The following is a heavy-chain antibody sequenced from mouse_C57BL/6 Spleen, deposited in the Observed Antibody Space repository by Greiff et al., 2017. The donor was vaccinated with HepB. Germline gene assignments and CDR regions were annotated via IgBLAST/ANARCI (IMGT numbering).Heavy chain of an antibody. CDR3: ARSGSYYGSRYWYFDV. J-gene: IGHJ1*03. Sequence: EVKLVESGGGLVKPGGSLKLSCAASGFTFSSYAMSWVRQTPEKRLEWVATISDGGSYTYYPDNVKGRFTISRDNAKNTLYLQMSQLKSEDTAMYYWARSGSYYGSRYWYFDVWGTGTTVTVSS. CDR1: GFTFSSYA. CDR2: ISDGGSYT. V-gene: IGHV5-4*03. D-gene: IGHD1-1*01.